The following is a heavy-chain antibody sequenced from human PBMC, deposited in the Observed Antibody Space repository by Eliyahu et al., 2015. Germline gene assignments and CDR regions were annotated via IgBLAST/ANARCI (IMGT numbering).Heavy chain of an antibody. CDR1: GFXFSXXA. V-gene: IGHV3-23*01. CDR2: ISGSGGST. J-gene: IGHJ6*02. Sequence: EVQLLESGGGLXQPGGSLRLXCXASGFXFSXXAXXWVRQAPGKGLEWVSAISGSGGSTYYADSVKGRFTISRDNSKNTLYLQMNSLRAEDTAVYYCAKDQTRLNYYYYGMDVWGQGTTVTVSS. CDR3: AKDQTRLNYYYYGMDV.